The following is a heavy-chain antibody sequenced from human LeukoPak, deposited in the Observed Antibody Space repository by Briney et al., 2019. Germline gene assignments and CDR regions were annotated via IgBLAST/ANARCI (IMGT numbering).Heavy chain of an antibody. D-gene: IGHD3-9*01. CDR1: GGSISSSSYY. CDR3: ARVTGYTIEDYFDY. Sequence: SETLSLTCTVSGGSISSSSYYWGWIRQPPGKGLEWIGSIYYNGSTYYNPSLKSRVTISVNPSKNQFSLKLSSVTAADTAVYYCARVTGYTIEDYFDYWGQGTLVTVSS. V-gene: IGHV4-39*07. CDR2: IYYNGST. J-gene: IGHJ4*02.